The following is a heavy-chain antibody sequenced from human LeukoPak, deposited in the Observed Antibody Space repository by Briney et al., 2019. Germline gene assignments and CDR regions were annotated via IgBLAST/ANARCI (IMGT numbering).Heavy chain of an antibody. Sequence: PGGSLRLSCAASRFTFSSYAMSWVRQAPGKGLEWVSAISGSGGSTYYADSVKGRFTISRDNSKNTLYLQMNSLRAEDTAVYYCAKDEFYGDYNFGFDYWGQGTLVTVSS. CDR2: ISGSGGST. J-gene: IGHJ4*02. D-gene: IGHD4-17*01. CDR1: RFTFSSYA. V-gene: IGHV3-23*01. CDR3: AKDEFYGDYNFGFDY.